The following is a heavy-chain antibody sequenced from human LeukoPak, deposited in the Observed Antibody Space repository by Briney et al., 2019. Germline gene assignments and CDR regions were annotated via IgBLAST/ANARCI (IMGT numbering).Heavy chain of an antibody. V-gene: IGHV3-66*01. CDR1: GFTVSSNY. Sequence: GGSLRLSCAASGFTVSSNYMSWVRQAPGKGLEWVSVIYSGISTYYADSVKGRFTISRDNSKNTLYLQMNSLRAEDTAVYYCARTTGTTPSGAFDIWGQGTMVTVSS. CDR3: ARTTGTTPSGAFDI. CDR2: IYSGIST. J-gene: IGHJ3*02. D-gene: IGHD1-1*01.